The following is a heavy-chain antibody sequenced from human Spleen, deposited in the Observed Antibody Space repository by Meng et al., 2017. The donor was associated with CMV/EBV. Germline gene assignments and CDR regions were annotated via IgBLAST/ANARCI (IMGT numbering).Heavy chain of an antibody. CDR2: IKHDGRDL. J-gene: IGHJ4*02. Sequence: SGFTFSDFWMNWVRQAPGKGLEWVASIKHDGRDLYYGNSVRGRFSISRNNAQASLHLQMDSLRVDDTAMYYCARVLSRSGWFYPDSWGQGVLVTVSS. V-gene: IGHV3-7*01. CDR3: ARVLSRSGWFYPDS. CDR1: GFTFSDFW. D-gene: IGHD6-19*01.